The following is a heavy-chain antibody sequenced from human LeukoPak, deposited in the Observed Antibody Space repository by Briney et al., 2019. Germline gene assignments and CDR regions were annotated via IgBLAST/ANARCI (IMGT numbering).Heavy chain of an antibody. Sequence: ASVKVSCKASGYTFTSYDINWVRQDTGQGLEWMGWMDPNSGNTGYAQKFQGRVTMTRSTSITTAYMELSSLRSEDTAVYYCARGPPYYYDSSGYLNYWGQGTLVTVSS. CDR2: MDPNSGNT. V-gene: IGHV1-8*01. CDR1: GYTFTSYD. D-gene: IGHD3-22*01. CDR3: ARGPPYYYDSSGYLNY. J-gene: IGHJ4*02.